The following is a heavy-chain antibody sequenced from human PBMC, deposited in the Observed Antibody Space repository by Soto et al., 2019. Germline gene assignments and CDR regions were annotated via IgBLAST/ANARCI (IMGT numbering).Heavy chain of an antibody. CDR1: GYTFAAYY. Sequence: ASVKVSFKTSGYTFAAYYLHWLRQAPGQGLEWMGFIFPNSVGSTTSAPQFEGRVTMTRDSSISTAYLELSGLTSEDTGVYYCAKDEGGIFDSWGQGTLVTVSS. CDR3: AKDEGGIFDS. J-gene: IGHJ4*01. D-gene: IGHD3-16*01. V-gene: IGHV1-2*02. CDR2: IFPNSVGST.